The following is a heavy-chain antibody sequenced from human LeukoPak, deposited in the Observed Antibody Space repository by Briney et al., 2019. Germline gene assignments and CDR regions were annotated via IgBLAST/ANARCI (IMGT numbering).Heavy chain of an antibody. D-gene: IGHD3-10*01. Sequence: PGGSLRLSCAASGFTSSSYSMNWVRQAPGKGLEWVSSISSSSSYIYYADSVKGRFTISRDNSKNTLYLQMNSLRPEDTAVYYCXXXXXXXGSGSYSLRQNYYMDVWGKGTTVTISS. CDR3: XXXXXXXGSGSYSLRQNYYMDV. V-gene: IGHV3-21*01. CDR2: ISSSSSYI. CDR1: GFTSSSYS. J-gene: IGHJ6*03.